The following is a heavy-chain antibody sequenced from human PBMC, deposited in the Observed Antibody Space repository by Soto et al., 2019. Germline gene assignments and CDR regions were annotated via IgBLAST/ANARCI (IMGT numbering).Heavy chain of an antibody. CDR3: ARGCPCLWLGELNNWFDP. CDR1: GDSVSSNSAA. D-gene: IGHD3-10*01. V-gene: IGHV6-1*01. Sequence: SQTLSLTCAISGDSVSSNSAAWNWIRQSPSRGLEWLGRTYYRSKWYNDYAVSVKSRITINPDTSKNQFSLQLNSVTPEDTAVYYCARGCPCLWLGELNNWFDPWGQGTPVTVSS. J-gene: IGHJ5*02. CDR2: TYYRSKWYN.